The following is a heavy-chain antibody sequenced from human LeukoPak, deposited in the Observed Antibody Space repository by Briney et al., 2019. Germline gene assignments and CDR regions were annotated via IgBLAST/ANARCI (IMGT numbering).Heavy chain of an antibody. CDR1: GYTFTSYG. CDR3: ARDKYDILTGYYKPTFYYYYMDV. J-gene: IGHJ6*03. V-gene: IGHV1-18*01. CDR2: ISAYNGNT. D-gene: IGHD3-9*01. Sequence: ASVKVSCKASGYTFTSYGISWVRQAPGQGLEWMGWISAYNGNTNYAQKLQGRVTMTTETSTSTAYMELRSLRSDDTAVYYCARDKYDILTGYYKPTFYYYYMDVWGKGTTVTVSS.